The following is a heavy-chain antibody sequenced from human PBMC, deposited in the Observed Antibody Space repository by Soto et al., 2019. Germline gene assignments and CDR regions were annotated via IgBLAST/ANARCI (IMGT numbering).Heavy chain of an antibody. D-gene: IGHD3-10*01. V-gene: IGHV4-30-2*01. CDR3: AREFGYYFDY. Sequence: QLQLQESGSGLVKPSQTLSLTCAVSGGSISSGGYSWIWIRQPPGKGLEWIGYIYHGGNSYYKPSLKSRVTISIDSSQNQFSLKLSSVTAADTAVYYCAREFGYYFDYWGQGTLVTVSS. J-gene: IGHJ4*02. CDR2: IYHGGNS. CDR1: GGSISSGGYS.